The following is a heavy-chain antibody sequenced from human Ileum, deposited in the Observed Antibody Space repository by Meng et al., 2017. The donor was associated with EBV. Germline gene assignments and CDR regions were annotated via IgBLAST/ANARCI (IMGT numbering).Heavy chain of an antibody. D-gene: IGHD5-24*01. CDR1: GFTFSSYA. Sequence: QVERVGCGGGLVQPGRPLRPPVSASGFTFSSYAMHWVRQAPGKGLEWVAVISYDGSNKYYADSVKGRFTISRDNSKNTLYLQMNSLRAEDTAVYYCARDRDGYHDYWGQGTLVTVSS. J-gene: IGHJ4*02. CDR2: ISYDGSNK. V-gene: IGHV3-30-3*01. CDR3: ARDRDGYHDY.